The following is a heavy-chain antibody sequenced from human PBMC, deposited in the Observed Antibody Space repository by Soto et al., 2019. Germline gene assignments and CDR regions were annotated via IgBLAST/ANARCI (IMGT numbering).Heavy chain of an antibody. CDR1: GFIFKMYW. J-gene: IGHJ4*02. Sequence: PWGSLRISCASSGFIFKMYWMHWVRQSPGKGLVWISRIYNDGTYSDYADSVRGRFTISRDNVNDTLYLQMNNLRAEDSGLYYCTRGPRPISTGTGAYWGQGTQVTVSS. V-gene: IGHV3-74*01. D-gene: IGHD3-10*01. CDR2: IYNDGTYS. CDR3: TRGPRPISTGTGAY.